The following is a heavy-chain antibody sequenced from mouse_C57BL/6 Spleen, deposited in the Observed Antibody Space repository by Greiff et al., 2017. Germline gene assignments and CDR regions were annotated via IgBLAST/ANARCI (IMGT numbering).Heavy chain of an antibody. V-gene: IGHV5-17*01. CDR3: ARPYDYPYYYAMDY. D-gene: IGHD2-4*01. J-gene: IGHJ4*01. CDR2: ISSGSSTI. CDR1: GFTFSDYG. Sequence: EVKLMESGGGLVKPGGSLKLSCAASGFTFSDYGMPWVRQAPEKGLEWVAYISSGSSTIYYADTVKGRFTISRDNAKNTLFLQMTSLRSEDTAMYYCARPYDYPYYYAMDYWGQGTSVTVSS.